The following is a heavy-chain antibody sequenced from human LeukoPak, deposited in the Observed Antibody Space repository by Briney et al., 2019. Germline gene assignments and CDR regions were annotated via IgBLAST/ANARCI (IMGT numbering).Heavy chain of an antibody. J-gene: IGHJ4*02. CDR3: AKDRRIQLWLGFDY. D-gene: IGHD5-18*01. V-gene: IGHV3-15*01. Sequence: GGSLRLSCAASGFTFSNAWMSWARQAPGKGLEWVGRIKSKTDGGTTDYAAPVKGRFTISRDDSKNTLYLQMNSLRAEDTAVYYCAKDRRIQLWLGFDYWGQGTLVTVSS. CDR2: IKSKTDGGTT. CDR1: GFTFSNAW.